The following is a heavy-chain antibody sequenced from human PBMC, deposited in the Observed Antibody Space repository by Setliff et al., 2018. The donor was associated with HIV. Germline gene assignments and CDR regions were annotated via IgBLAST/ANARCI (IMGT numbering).Heavy chain of an antibody. CDR3: ARGRFVGFDY. CDR1: DGSISTGSYY. V-gene: IGHV4-61*02. D-gene: IGHD3-16*02. CDR2: IYTSGST. Sequence: PSETLSLTCTVADGSISTGSYYWSWVRQPAGRGLEWIGRIYTSGSTNYNPSLKSRVTMSVDTSKNQSSLNLTSVTAADTAVYYCARGRFVGFDYWGQGTLVTVSS. J-gene: IGHJ4*02.